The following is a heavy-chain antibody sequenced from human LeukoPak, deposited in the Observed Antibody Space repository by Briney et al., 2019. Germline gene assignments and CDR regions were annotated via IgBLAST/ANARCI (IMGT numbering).Heavy chain of an antibody. V-gene: IGHV4-34*01. D-gene: IGHD2-2*01. CDR2: IYXSGST. Sequence: IYXSGSTNYNPSLKSRVTISVDTSKNQFSLKLSSVTAADTAVYYCAREERYCSSTSCLDYFDYWGQGTLVTVSS. J-gene: IGHJ4*02. CDR3: AREERYCSSTSCLDYFDY.